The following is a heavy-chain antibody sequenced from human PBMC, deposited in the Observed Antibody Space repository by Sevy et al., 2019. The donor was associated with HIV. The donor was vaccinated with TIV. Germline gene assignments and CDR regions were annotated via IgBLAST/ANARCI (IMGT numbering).Heavy chain of an antibody. Sequence: ASEKVSCKVSGYILTDLSMHWVRQAPGKGLEWMGGFDPEHGETIYAHKFQGRVTMTEDTSTDTAYMELSSLRSEDTAVYYCATCGSQPLLPRGVFYYYPMDVWGQGTTVTVSS. D-gene: IGHD3-10*01. CDR1: GYILTDLS. J-gene: IGHJ6*02. CDR2: FDPEHGET. V-gene: IGHV1-24*01. CDR3: ATCGSQPLLPRGVFYYYPMDV.